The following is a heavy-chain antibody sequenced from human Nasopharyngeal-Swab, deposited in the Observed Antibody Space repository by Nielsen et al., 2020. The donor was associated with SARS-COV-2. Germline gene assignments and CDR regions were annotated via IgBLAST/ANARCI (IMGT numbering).Heavy chain of an antibody. CDR1: GGSISSYY. Sequence: SDTLSLTCTVSGGSISSYYWSWIRQPAGKGLEWIGHIHSNGNTNYNPSLKSRVTMSVDTSKNQFSLKLTSVTAADTAVYYCARTAATEFGWGYGSGSSRFWFDPWGQGTLVTVSS. D-gene: IGHD3-10*01. V-gene: IGHV4-4*07. CDR2: IHSNGNT. J-gene: IGHJ5*02. CDR3: ARTAATEFGWGYGSGSSRFWFDP.